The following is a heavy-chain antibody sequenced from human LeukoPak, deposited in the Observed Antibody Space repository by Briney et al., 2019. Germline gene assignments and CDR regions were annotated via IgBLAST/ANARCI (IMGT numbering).Heavy chain of an antibody. CDR3: ARLIVGATIYAFDI. J-gene: IGHJ3*02. CDR2: IYYSGST. V-gene: IGHV4-30-4*01. Sequence: SQTLSLTCTVSGGSISSGDYYWSWIRQPPGKGLEWIGYIYYSGSTNYNPSLKSRVTISVDTSKNQFSLKLSSVTAADTAVYYCARLIVGATIYAFDIWGQGTMVTVSS. CDR1: GGSISSGDYY. D-gene: IGHD1-26*01.